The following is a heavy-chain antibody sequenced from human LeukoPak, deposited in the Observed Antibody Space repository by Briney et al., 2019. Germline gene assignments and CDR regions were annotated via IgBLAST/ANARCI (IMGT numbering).Heavy chain of an antibody. Sequence: ASVKVSCKATGYTFTRHYIHWIRQAPGQGLEWMGIISPSDGSTNYAQKFQGRVTMTRDTSTSTVYMDLSSLRSEDTAVYYCARENWFDPWGQGTLVTVSS. CDR2: ISPSDGST. CDR3: ARENWFDP. V-gene: IGHV1-46*01. CDR1: GYTFTRHY. J-gene: IGHJ5*02.